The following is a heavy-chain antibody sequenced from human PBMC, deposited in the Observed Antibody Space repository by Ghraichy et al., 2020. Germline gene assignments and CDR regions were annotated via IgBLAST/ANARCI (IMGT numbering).Heavy chain of an antibody. D-gene: IGHD3-22*01. CDR3: AREAGDYYDSSGSPLDY. CDR1: GYSISSGYY. CDR2: IYHSGST. Sequence: SETLSLTCTVSGYSISSGYYWGWIRQPPGKGLEWIGSIYHSGSTYYNPSLKSRVTISVDTSKNQFSLKLSSVTAADTAVYYCAREAGDYYDSSGSPLDYWGQGTLVTVSS. V-gene: IGHV4-38-2*02. J-gene: IGHJ4*02.